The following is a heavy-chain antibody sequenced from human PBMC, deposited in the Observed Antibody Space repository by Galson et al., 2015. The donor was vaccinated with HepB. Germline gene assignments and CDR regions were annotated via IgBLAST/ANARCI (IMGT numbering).Heavy chain of an antibody. D-gene: IGHD3/OR15-3a*01. Sequence: SLRLSCAASGFTFSSYSMNWVRQAPGKGLEWVSSISSSSSYIYYADSVKGRFTISRDNAKNSLYLQMNSLRAEDTAVYYCARDPSLDYYFDYWGQGTLVTVSS. J-gene: IGHJ4*02. CDR3: ARDPSLDYYFDY. V-gene: IGHV3-21*01. CDR2: ISSSSSYI. CDR1: GFTFSSYS.